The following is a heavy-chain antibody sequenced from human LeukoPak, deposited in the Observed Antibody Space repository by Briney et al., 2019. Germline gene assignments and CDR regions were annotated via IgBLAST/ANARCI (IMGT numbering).Heavy chain of an antibody. CDR1: GGSISSYY. Sequence: SETLSLTCTVSGGSISSYYWSWIRQPPGKGLEWIGYIYTSGSTNYNPSLKSRVTISVDTSKNQFSLKLSSVTAADTAVHYCARGPDIAAASNWFDPWGQGTLVTVSS. V-gene: IGHV4-4*09. D-gene: IGHD6-13*01. J-gene: IGHJ5*02. CDR3: ARGPDIAAASNWFDP. CDR2: IYTSGST.